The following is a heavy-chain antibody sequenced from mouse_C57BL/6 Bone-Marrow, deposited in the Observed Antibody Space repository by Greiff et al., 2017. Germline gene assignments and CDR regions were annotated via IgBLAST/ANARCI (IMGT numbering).Heavy chain of an antibody. CDR1: GFTFSSYT. CDR2: IRGGGGNT. D-gene: IGHD1-1*01. V-gene: IGHV5-9*01. J-gene: IGHJ1*03. CDR3: ARLYYYGSSYWYFDV. Sequence: EVQRVESGGGLVKPGGSLTLSCAASGFTFSSYTMSWVRQTPEKRLEWVATIRGGGGNTYYPDSVKGRFPISRDNAKNTLYLQMSSLRSEDTALYYCARLYYYGSSYWYFDVWGTGTTVTVSS.